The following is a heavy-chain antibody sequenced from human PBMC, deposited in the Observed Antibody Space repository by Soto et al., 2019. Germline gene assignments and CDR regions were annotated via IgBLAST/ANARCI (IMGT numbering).Heavy chain of an antibody. CDR2: INHSGST. V-gene: IGHV4-34*01. J-gene: IGHJ6*03. CDR3: ARVTLYYMGV. CDR1: GGSFSGYY. Sequence: SSETLSLTCAVYGGSFSGYYWSWIRQPPGKGLEWIGEINHSGSTNYNPSLKSRVTISVDTSKNQFSLKLSSVTAADTAVYYCARVTLYYMGVWGKGTTVTVSS.